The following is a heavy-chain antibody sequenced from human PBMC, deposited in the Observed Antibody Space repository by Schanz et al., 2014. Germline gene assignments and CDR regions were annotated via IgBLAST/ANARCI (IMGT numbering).Heavy chain of an antibody. CDR3: ARDVDDRRSYGSGYCLGDCMDV. V-gene: IGHV3-30*19. J-gene: IGHJ6*02. Sequence: QAQLMESGGGVVQPGTSLILSCSVSGFSLNTYGIHWFRQSAGKGLEWVALISNDGSIKYYADSVEGRFTISRDNSRITLYLQMNRLRAEDTAVYYYARDVDDRRSYGSGYCLGDCMDVWGHGTTVTVSS. CDR2: ISNDGSIK. D-gene: IGHD3-10*01. CDR1: GFSLNTYG.